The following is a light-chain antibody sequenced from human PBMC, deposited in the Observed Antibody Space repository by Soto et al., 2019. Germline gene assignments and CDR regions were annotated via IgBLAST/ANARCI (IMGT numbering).Light chain of an antibody. J-gene: IGKJ1*01. V-gene: IGKV3-20*01. CDR1: QSVSSDF. CDR3: HQCYSSPWT. Sequence: DIVLTQSPGTLSSSPGQRATLSCRASQSVSSDFLAWFQPRPGQAPRLLISATSRKATGIPDRFSGSGSGTAFTLTISRLEPEDFAVYYCHQCYSSPWTFGQGTKVELK. CDR2: ATS.